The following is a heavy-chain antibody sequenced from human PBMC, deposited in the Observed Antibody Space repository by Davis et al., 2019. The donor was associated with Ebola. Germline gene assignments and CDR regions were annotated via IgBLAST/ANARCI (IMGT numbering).Heavy chain of an antibody. Sequence: GESLKISCAAPGFTFLSHAMTWVRQAPGKGLEWVSGISASGGVTYYGDSVKGRFTVSRDNSKNTLYLQMNSLRAEDTAVYYCARDRWNGDYLFDYWGQGTLVTVSS. D-gene: IGHD4-17*01. CDR2: ISASGGVT. CDR3: ARDRWNGDYLFDY. CDR1: GFTFLSHA. J-gene: IGHJ4*02. V-gene: IGHV3-23*01.